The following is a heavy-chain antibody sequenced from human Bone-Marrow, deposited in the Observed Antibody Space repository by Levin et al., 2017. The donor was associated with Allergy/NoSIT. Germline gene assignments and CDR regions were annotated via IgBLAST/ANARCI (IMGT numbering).Heavy chain of an antibody. D-gene: IGHD1-26*01. J-gene: IGHJ2*01. V-gene: IGHV4-39*07. CDR1: GGSIRSSSYY. CDR3: ARDSVDQWELQSWYFDL. Sequence: SQTLSLTCTVSGGSIRSSSYYWGWIRQPPGKGLEWIGSIYYSGSTYYNPSLKSRVTISVDTSKNQFSLKLSSVTAADTAVYYCARDSVDQWELQSWYFDLWGRGTLVTVSS. CDR2: IYYSGST.